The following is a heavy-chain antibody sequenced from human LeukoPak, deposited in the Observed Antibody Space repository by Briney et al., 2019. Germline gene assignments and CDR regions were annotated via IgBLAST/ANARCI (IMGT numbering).Heavy chain of an antibody. CDR1: GFTFSSYP. Sequence: PGGSLGLSCSASGFTFSSYPMHWVRQAPGKGLQYVSVISDNGLSTSYADSVKGRFTISRDNSKNTLHLQMSSLRADDTAVYYCVKSGTWADFDSWGQGTLVTVSS. CDR2: ISDNGLST. J-gene: IGHJ4*02. V-gene: IGHV3-64D*09. CDR3: VKSGTWADFDS. D-gene: IGHD1-26*01.